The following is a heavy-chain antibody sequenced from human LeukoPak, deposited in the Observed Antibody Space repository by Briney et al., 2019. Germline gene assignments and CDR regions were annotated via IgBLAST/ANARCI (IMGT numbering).Heavy chain of an antibody. J-gene: IGHJ6*03. Sequence: ASVKVSCKASGYTFTSYGISWVRQAPGQGLEWMGWMNPNSGNTGYAQKFQGRVTITRNTSISTVYMELSSLRSEDTAVYYCARGHTTVATPGDMDVWGKGTTVTVSS. D-gene: IGHD4-23*01. CDR1: GYTFTSYG. CDR2: MNPNSGNT. V-gene: IGHV1-8*03. CDR3: ARGHTTVATPGDMDV.